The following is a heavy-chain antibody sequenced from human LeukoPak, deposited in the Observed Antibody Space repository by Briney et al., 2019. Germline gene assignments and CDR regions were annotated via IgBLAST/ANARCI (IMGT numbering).Heavy chain of an antibody. CDR3: ATGAVVPAATLFDY. CDR1: GYTLTELS. J-gene: IGHJ4*02. CDR2: FDPEDGET. Sequence: ASVKVSCKVSGYTLTELSMHWVRQAPGKGLEWMGGFDPEDGETIYAQKFQGRVTMTEDTSTDTAYMELSSLRSEDTVVYYCATGAVVPAATLFDYWGQGTLVTVSS. D-gene: IGHD2-2*01. V-gene: IGHV1-24*01.